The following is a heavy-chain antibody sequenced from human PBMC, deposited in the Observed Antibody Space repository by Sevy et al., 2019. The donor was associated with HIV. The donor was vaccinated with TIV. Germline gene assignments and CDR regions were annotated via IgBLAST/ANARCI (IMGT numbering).Heavy chain of an antibody. V-gene: IGHV1-2*02. J-gene: IGHJ3*02. CDR1: GYTFTGYY. D-gene: IGHD4-17*01. CDR3: ARGHDYGDYFDAFDI. CDR2: INPNSGGT. Sequence: ASVKVSCKASGYTFTGYYMHWVRQAPGQGLEWMGWINPNSGGTNYAQKFQGRVTMTRDTSISTAYMELSRLRSDDTAVYYCARGHDYGDYFDAFDIWGQGTMVTVSS.